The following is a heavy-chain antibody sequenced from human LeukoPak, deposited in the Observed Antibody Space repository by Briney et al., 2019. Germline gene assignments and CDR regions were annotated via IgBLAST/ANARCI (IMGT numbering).Heavy chain of an antibody. Sequence: NPSETLSLTCTVSGGSISSSSYYWGWIRQPPGKGLEWIGYIYYSGSTNYNPSLKSRVTISVDTSKNQFSLKLSSVTAADTAVYYCARASHDYGDYSHFDYWGQGTLVTVSS. CDR1: GGSISSSSYY. J-gene: IGHJ4*02. CDR3: ARASHDYGDYSHFDY. CDR2: IYYSGST. D-gene: IGHD4-17*01. V-gene: IGHV4-61*05.